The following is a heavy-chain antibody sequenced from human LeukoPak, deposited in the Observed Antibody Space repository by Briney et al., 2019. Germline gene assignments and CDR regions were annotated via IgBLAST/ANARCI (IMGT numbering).Heavy chain of an antibody. V-gene: IGHV3-48*04. CDR3: ARSPRRCTNGVCYSFDY. CDR1: GFAFSSYS. CDR2: ISSSSSTI. J-gene: IGHJ4*02. D-gene: IGHD2-8*01. Sequence: GGSLRLSCAASGFAFSSYSMNWVRQAPGKGLEWVSYISSSSSTIYYADSVKGRFTISRDNAKNSLYLQMNSLRAEDTAVYYCARSPRRCTNGVCYSFDYWGQGTLVTVSS.